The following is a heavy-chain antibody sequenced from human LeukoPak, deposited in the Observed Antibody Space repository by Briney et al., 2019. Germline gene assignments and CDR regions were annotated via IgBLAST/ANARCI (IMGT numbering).Heavy chain of an antibody. Sequence: TSETLSLTCTVSGGSIGSGGYYWSWIRQHPGKGLEWIGYIYYSGSTYYNPSLKSRVTISVDTSKNQFSLKLSSVTAADTAVYYCARDRRITMVRGVITTFDYWGQGTLVTVSS. J-gene: IGHJ4*02. V-gene: IGHV4-31*03. CDR1: GGSIGSGGYY. CDR3: ARDRRITMVRGVITTFDY. D-gene: IGHD3-10*01. CDR2: IYYSGST.